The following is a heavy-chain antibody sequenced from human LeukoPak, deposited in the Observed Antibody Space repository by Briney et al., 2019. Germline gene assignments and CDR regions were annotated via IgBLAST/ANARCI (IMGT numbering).Heavy chain of an antibody. D-gene: IGHD3-22*01. CDR2: IYYSGST. CDR1: GGSISSYH. J-gene: IGHJ1*01. Sequence: PSETLSLTCTVSGGSISSYHWSWIRQPPGKGLEWIGYIYYSGSTNCNPSLKSRVTISVYTSKNQFSLKLSSVTAADTAVYYCARLKYYYDSSGYRAEYFQHWGQGTLVTVSS. V-gene: IGHV4-59*01. CDR3: ARLKYYYDSSGYRAEYFQH.